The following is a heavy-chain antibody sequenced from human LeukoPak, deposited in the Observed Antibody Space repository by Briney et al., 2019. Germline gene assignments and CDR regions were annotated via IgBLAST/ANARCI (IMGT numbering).Heavy chain of an antibody. CDR3: AKSVDFDWLKDY. CDR2: IYSGGST. J-gene: IGHJ4*02. D-gene: IGHD3-9*01. CDR1: GFTVSSNY. Sequence: GGSLRLSCAASGFTVSSNYMSWVRQAPGKGLEWVSVIYSGGSTYYADSVKGRFTISRDNSKNTLYLQMNSLRAEDTAVYYCAKSVDFDWLKDYWGQGTLVTVSS. V-gene: IGHV3-53*01.